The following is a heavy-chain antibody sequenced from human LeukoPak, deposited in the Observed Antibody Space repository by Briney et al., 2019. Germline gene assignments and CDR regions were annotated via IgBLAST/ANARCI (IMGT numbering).Heavy chain of an antibody. D-gene: IGHD6-19*01. CDR3: ARTAGVAVAGSRQYFDY. CDR1: GGYSSSSSYY. Sequence: SETLSLTCSVSGGYSSSSSYYWGWIRQPPGKGLEWIGSFYYSGNTYYNPSLKSRVTISVDTSKNEFSLKLRSVTAADTAVYYCARTAGVAVAGSRQYFDYWGQGTLVTVSS. CDR2: FYYSGNT. V-gene: IGHV4-39*01. J-gene: IGHJ4*02.